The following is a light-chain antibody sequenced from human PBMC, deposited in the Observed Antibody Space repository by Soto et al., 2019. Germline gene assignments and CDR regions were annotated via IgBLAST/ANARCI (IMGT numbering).Light chain of an antibody. CDR1: SSDVGRYDY. Sequence: QSALTQPAYVSGSPGQSITISCTGTSSDVGRYDYVSWFQQHPGRAPKLLIYEVINRPSGVSVCFSGSKSGNTASLTISGLQAEDEADFYCSSFTSGNTWVFGGGTKLTVL. CDR2: EVI. V-gene: IGLV2-14*01. CDR3: SSFTSGNTWV. J-gene: IGLJ3*02.